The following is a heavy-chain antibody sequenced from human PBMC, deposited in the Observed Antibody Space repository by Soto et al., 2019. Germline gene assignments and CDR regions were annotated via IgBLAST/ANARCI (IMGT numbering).Heavy chain of an antibody. V-gene: IGHV3-21*01. CDR2: IRGFSPYT. CDR3: ARDRGYDAHDYYYNAMDV. J-gene: IGHJ6*02. Sequence: EVQLVESGGGLVKPGGSLRLSCVASGFTFRTYTMNWVRQAPGKGLEWVSGIRGFSPYTFYAESVKGRFTISRDNAKNSLYLQMNSLEVEDTAVYYCARDRGYDAHDYYYNAMDVWGQGTTVTVSS. CDR1: GFTFRTYT. D-gene: IGHD2-15*01.